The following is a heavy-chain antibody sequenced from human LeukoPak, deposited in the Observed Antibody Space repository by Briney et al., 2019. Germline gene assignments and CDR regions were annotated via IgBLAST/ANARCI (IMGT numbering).Heavy chain of an antibody. CDR1: GFTFSFYA. J-gene: IGHJ4*02. Sequence: GGSLRLSCAASGFTFSFYAMNWVRQAPGKGLEWVSAISSSGGSTFYADSVKGRFTISRDNSKYTLYLQMNSLRAEDTAVYYCAKDRAPQDYWGQGTLVTVSS. V-gene: IGHV3-23*01. CDR3: AKDRAPQDY. CDR2: ISSSGGST.